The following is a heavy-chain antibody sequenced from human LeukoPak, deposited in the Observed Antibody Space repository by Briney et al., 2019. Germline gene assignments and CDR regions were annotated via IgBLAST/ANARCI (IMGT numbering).Heavy chain of an antibody. CDR3: ATYSYPYGLQI. CDR1: GGSIITSIM. CDR2: ITYSGNT. J-gene: IGHJ6*02. Sequence: SETLSLTCTISGGSIITSIMWDWFRQPPGKGLELIGHITYSGNTDYSPSLRSRVSISLDTSKRQFSLRLTSVTAADTAVYYCATYSYPYGLQIWGQGTTVTVSS. D-gene: IGHD2-21*01. V-gene: IGHV4-61*05.